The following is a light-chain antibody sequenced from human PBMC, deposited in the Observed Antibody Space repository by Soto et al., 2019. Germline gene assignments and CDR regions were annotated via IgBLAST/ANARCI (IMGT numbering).Light chain of an antibody. CDR1: SSNIGSNY. Sequence: QAVVTQPPSASGTPGQRVTISCSGSSSNIGSNYVYWYQQLPGTAPNLLIYRNNQRPSGVPDRFSGSKSGTSASLAISGLRSEDEADYYCAAWDDSLSGPCVFGTGTKLTVL. V-gene: IGLV1-47*01. CDR2: RNN. J-gene: IGLJ1*01. CDR3: AAWDDSLSGPCV.